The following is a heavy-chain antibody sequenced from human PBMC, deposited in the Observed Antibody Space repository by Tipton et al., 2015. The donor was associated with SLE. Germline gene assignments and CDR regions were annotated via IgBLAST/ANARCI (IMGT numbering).Heavy chain of an antibody. CDR1: GFTFSNYW. CDR2: INTDGSNT. Sequence: SLRLSCATSGFTFSNYWMHWVRRAPGKGLVWVFRINTDGSNTDYADSVKGRFTISRDNAKNTLYLQMDSLRAEDTAVYYCAIKWGSSLDYWGQGTLVTVSS. J-gene: IGHJ4*02. CDR3: AIKWGSSLDY. V-gene: IGHV3-74*01. D-gene: IGHD5-12*01.